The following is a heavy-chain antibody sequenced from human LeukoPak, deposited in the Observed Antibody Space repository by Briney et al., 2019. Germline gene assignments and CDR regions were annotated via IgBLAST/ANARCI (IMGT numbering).Heavy chain of an antibody. Sequence: GRSLRLSCAASGFTFSSYGMHCVRQAPGKGLEWVALIWYDGSNKYYADSVNGRFTISRANSKNTLYLQMNSLRAEDTAVYYCERDWSRFGELLYYWGQGTLVTVSS. CDR2: IWYDGSNK. D-gene: IGHD3-10*01. V-gene: IGHV3-33*01. CDR1: GFTFSSYG. J-gene: IGHJ4*02. CDR3: ERDWSRFGELLYY.